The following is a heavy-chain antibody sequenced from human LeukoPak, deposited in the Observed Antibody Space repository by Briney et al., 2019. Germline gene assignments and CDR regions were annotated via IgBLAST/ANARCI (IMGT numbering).Heavy chain of an antibody. V-gene: IGHV3-23*01. D-gene: IGHD1-26*01. CDR1: GFTFSSYA. J-gene: IGHJ4*02. CDR3: AKDPYSGSFYDY. Sequence: HPGGSLRLSCAASGFTFSSYAMSWVRQAPGKGLEWVSGISGSGGSTYYADSVKGRFTISRDNSKNTLYLQMNSLRAEDTAVYYCAKDPYSGSFYDYWGQGTLVTVSS. CDR2: ISGSGGST.